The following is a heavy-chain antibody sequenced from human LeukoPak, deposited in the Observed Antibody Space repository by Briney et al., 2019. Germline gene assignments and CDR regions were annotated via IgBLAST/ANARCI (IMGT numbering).Heavy chain of an antibody. Sequence: GGSLRLSCAASGFTFSSHWMHWVRQAPGKGLVWVSRISPDGSSTSYADSVKGRFTISRDNAKNTSYLQMNSLRAEDTAVYYCARVGSSSLDYWGQGALVTVSS. J-gene: IGHJ4*02. CDR2: ISPDGSST. CDR3: ARVGSSSLDY. CDR1: GFTFSSHW. D-gene: IGHD6-6*01. V-gene: IGHV3-74*01.